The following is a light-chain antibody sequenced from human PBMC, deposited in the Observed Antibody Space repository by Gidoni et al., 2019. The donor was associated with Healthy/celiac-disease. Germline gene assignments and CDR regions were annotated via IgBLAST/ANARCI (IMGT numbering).Light chain of an antibody. CDR3: QSYDSSLSGSV. J-gene: IGLJ3*02. CDR2: ANS. Sequence: QSVLTQPPSVSGALGQRVTISCTGSRSNIGAGYDVHWYQQLPGPAPKLLIYANSNRPSGVPDRFSASKSGTSASLAITGLQAEDEADYYCQSYDSSLSGSVFGGGTKLTVL. CDR1: RSNIGAGYD. V-gene: IGLV1-40*01.